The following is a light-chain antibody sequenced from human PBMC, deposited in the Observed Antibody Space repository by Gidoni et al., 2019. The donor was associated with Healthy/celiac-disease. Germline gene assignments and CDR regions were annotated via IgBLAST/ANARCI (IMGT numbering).Light chain of an antibody. CDR3: QHYYSYPLT. Sequence: AIRMTKSPSSLSASTGDRVTITCRASQGNSSYLAWYQQKPGKAPKLLIYAASTLQRGVPSRFSGSGSGTDFTLTISCLQSEDFATYYCQHYYSYPLTFGGGTKVEIK. V-gene: IGKV1-8*01. CDR1: QGNSSY. J-gene: IGKJ4*01. CDR2: AAS.